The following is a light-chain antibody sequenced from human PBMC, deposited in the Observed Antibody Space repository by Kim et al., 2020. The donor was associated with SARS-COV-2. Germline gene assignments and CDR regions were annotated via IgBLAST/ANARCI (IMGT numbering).Light chain of an antibody. CDR3: QACDRSNVV. CDR2: QDS. Sequence: SVSPRQTSRITCSVDKLGVKYACWYQQKPGVSPILVIYQDSKRPSGIPGRFSGSNAGKTATLTISGNQAKDEAAYYCQACDRSNVVFGGGTQLTVL. J-gene: IGLJ2*01. CDR1: KLGVKY. V-gene: IGLV3-1*01.